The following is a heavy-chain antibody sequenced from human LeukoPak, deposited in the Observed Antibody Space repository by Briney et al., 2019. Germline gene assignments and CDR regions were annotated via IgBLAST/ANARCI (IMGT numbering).Heavy chain of an antibody. V-gene: IGHV3-7*01. CDR1: GFTFNDFW. Sequence: GGSLRLSCTGSGFTFNDFWMSWVRQAPGKGLEWVANIKEDGSQKYYVDSVKGRFTISRDNAKNSLYLQMNSLRAEDTAIYFCASSRGNDYWGQGTLVTVSS. J-gene: IGHJ4*02. CDR2: IKEDGSQK. D-gene: IGHD4-23*01. CDR3: ASSRGNDY.